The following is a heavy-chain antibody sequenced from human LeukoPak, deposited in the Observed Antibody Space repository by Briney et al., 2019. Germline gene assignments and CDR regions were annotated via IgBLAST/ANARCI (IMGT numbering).Heavy chain of an antibody. V-gene: IGHV3-7*04. CDR1: GLTFSTYS. CDR2: IKQDGSEK. J-gene: IGHJ4*02. D-gene: IGHD6-19*01. Sequence: PGGSLRLSCAASGLTFSTYSMNWVRQVPGKGLEWVANIKQDGSEKKYVDSVKGRFTISRDNAKNSVYLQMNSLRVDDTAVYYCVGGYGWLPDYWGQGALVTVSS. CDR3: VGGYGWLPDY.